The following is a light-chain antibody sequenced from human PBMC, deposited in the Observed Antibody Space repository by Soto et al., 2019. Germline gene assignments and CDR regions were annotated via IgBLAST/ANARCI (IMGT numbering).Light chain of an antibody. J-gene: IGLJ1*01. V-gene: IGLV2-8*01. CDR2: EVT. Sequence: QSALTQPPSASGSPGQSVTISCTGASSDVGGYNYVSWYQQHPGKALKLMIYEVTKRPSGVPDRFSGSKSGNTASLTVSGLQPEDEADYYCSSYAGGNNAYVFGTGTKLTVL. CDR3: SSYAGGNNAYV. CDR1: SSDVGGYNY.